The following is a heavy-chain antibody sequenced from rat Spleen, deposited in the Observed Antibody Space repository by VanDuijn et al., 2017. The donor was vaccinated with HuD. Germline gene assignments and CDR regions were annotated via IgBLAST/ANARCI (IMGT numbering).Heavy chain of an antibody. D-gene: IGHD1-12*03. V-gene: IGHV2-43*01. Sequence: QVQLKESGPGLVEPSQTLSLTCTVSGFSLASFHVSWVRQPPGKGLEWMGVLWTGGSTAYNSLLKSRLSISRDTSKSQVFLKVNSLQTEDTATYYCARMGGLLSPPFDYWGQGVMVTVSS. J-gene: IGHJ2*01. CDR1: GFSLASFH. CDR3: ARMGGLLSPPFDY. CDR2: LWTGGST.